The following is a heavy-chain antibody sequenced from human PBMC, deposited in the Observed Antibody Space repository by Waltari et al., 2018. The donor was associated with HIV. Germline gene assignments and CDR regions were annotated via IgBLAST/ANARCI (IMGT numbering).Heavy chain of an antibody. D-gene: IGHD3-16*01. CDR3: ARDFWGGYYYGMDV. CDR1: GFTFSSYS. Sequence: EVQLVESGGGLVKPGGSLRLSCAASGFTFSSYSMNWVRQAPGKWLEWVSSISSSSSYIYYADSVKGRFTISRDNAKNSLYLQMNSLRAEETAGYYCARDFWGGYYYGMDVWGQGTTVTVSS. CDR2: ISSSSSYI. V-gene: IGHV3-21*01. J-gene: IGHJ6*02.